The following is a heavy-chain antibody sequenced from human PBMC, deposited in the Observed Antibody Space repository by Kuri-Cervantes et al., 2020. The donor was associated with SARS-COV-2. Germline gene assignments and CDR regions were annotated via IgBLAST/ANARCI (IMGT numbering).Heavy chain of an antibody. CDR3: ARAASEETMSSGWYDY. D-gene: IGHD6-19*01. J-gene: IGHJ4*02. Sequence: GSLRLSCVVSVDSVYSGYWAWIRQPPGKGLEWIGTIHHDGTTNYHPSLGSRVTISVDTSKNQFSLKLSSVTAADTAMYYCARAASEETMSSGWYDYWGQGTLVTVSS. CDR1: VDSVYSGY. V-gene: IGHV4-59*02. CDR2: IHHDGTT.